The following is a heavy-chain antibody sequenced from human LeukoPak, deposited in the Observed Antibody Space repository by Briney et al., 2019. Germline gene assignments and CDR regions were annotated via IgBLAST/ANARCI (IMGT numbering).Heavy chain of an antibody. CDR3: ATNNPEYCSGGSCYPH. J-gene: IGHJ4*02. V-gene: IGHV1-24*01. CDR2: FDPEDGET. Sequence: ASVKVSCKVSGYTLTELSMRWVRQAPGKGLEWMGGFDPEDGETIYAQKFQGRVTMTEDTSTDTAYMELSSLRSEDTAVYYCATNNPEYCSGGSCYPHWGQGTLVTVSS. D-gene: IGHD2-15*01. CDR1: GYTLTELS.